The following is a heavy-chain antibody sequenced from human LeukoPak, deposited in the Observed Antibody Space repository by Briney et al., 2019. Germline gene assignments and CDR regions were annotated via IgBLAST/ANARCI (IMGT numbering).Heavy chain of an antibody. V-gene: IGHV4-34*01. CDR3: ARGRQGISRMVRGVIPHNWFDP. CDR2: INHSGGI. Sequence: SETLSLTCAVYGGSFSGYYWSWIRQPPGKGLEWIGEINHSGGINYNPPLKSRVTISVDTSKNQFSLKLSSVTAADTAVYYCARGRQGISRMVRGVIPHNWFDPWGQGTLVTVSS. J-gene: IGHJ5*02. CDR1: GGSFSGYY. D-gene: IGHD3-10*01.